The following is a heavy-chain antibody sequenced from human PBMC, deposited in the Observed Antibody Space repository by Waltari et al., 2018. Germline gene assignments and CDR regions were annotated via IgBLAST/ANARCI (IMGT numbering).Heavy chain of an antibody. J-gene: IGHJ4*02. CDR1: GFTSRSSG. V-gene: IGHV3-30*18. CDR2: ISYDGKKQ. CDR3: TKGNDYSDS. Sequence: QAQPVESGGGVVQPGCSLRLACSASGFTSRSSGRHWVRQAPGKGLEWVAGISYDGKKQNYIDSVRGRFTISRDNSKNTLYLQMNSLTIEDTSIYYCTKGNDYSDSWGQGTLVSVSS.